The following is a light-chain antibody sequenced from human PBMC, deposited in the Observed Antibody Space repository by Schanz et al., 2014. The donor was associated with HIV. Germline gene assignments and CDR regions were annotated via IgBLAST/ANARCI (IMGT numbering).Light chain of an antibody. CDR3: SSYTTSSTLV. V-gene: IGLV2-14*01. CDR1: SSDVGAFNF. J-gene: IGLJ2*01. Sequence: QSALTQPPSASGSPGQSVTISCTGTSSDVGAFNFVSWYQQHPGKAPKLLIYDVTYRPSGISNRFSGSKSGYTASLTISGLQPEDEADYYCSSYTTSSTLVFGGGTKLTVL. CDR2: DVT.